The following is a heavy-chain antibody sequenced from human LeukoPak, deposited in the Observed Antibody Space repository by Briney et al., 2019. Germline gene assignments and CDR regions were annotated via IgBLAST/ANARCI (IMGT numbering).Heavy chain of an antibody. CDR3: ARDRVRGVD. D-gene: IGHD3-10*01. CDR2: ISSSGGIT. V-gene: IGHV3-23*01. Sequence: GGSLRLSCAASGFTFSNYAMSWVRQAPGKGLEWVSAISSSGGITYYADSVKGRFTISRDNSKNTLYLQMNSLRAEDTAVYYCARDRVRGVDWGQGTLVTVSS. J-gene: IGHJ4*02. CDR1: GFTFSNYA.